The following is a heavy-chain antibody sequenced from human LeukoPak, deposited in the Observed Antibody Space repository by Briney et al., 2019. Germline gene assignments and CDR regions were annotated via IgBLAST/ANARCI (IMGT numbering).Heavy chain of an antibody. Sequence: PGGSLRLSCAASGFTFSSYWMSWVRQAPGKGLEWVANIKQDGSEKYYVDSVKGRFTISRDNSKNTLYLQMNSLRAEDTAVYYCAKGSKIYYYYYMDVWGKGTTVTISS. V-gene: IGHV3-7*03. CDR3: AKGSKIYYYYYMDV. CDR1: GFTFSSYW. CDR2: IKQDGSEK. J-gene: IGHJ6*03.